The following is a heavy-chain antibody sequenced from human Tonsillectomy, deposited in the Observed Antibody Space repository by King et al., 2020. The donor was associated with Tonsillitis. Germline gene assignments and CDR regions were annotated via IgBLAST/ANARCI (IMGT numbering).Heavy chain of an antibody. CDR3: AREQYNSGWYEGIDY. CDR2: VDSDGTST. Sequence: VQLVESGGGLVQPGGSLRLSCAASGFTFSSYWMDWVRQAPGKGLVWVSRVDSDGTSTTYADSVKGRFTISRDNAKNTLYLQMNSLRAEDTAVYYCAREQYNSGWYEGIDYWGQGNLVTVSS. D-gene: IGHD6-19*01. J-gene: IGHJ4*02. CDR1: GFTFSSYW. V-gene: IGHV3-74*01.